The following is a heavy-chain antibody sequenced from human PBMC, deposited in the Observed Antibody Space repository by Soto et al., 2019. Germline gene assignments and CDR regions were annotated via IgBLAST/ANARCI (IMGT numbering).Heavy chain of an antibody. CDR3: MKAYKVY. D-gene: IGHD1-20*01. Sequence: GGSLRLSCAASGFNCNSYRVSWVPQAPGKGLEWLAGVEEDGSDKYYVDSVKGRFTISRDNAKSSVYLQMNSLRADDTAVYYCMKAYKVYWGKGTQVTVFS. J-gene: IGHJ4*02. V-gene: IGHV3-7*01. CDR2: VEEDGSDK. CDR1: GFNCNSYR.